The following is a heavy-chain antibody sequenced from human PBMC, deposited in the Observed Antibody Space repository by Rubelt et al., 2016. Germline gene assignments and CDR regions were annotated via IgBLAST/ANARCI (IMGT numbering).Heavy chain of an antibody. J-gene: IGHJ5*02. CDR1: GYRFTTYW. CDR2: IYTGDSDT. CDR3: ARLERFFGPFDP. V-gene: IGHV5-51*01. D-gene: IGHD1-1*01. Sequence: EVQLVQSGPEVKKPGESLKISCKGSGYRFTTYWIGWVRQMPGKGLEWMGSIYTGDSDTRYSPSLQGPVTISADKSISTAYLQWSSLKASDTAMYYCARLERFFGPFDPWGQGSLVTVSS.